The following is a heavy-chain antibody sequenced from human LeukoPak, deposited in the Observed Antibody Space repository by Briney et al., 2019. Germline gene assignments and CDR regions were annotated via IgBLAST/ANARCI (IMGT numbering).Heavy chain of an antibody. CDR2: ISGSGGST. D-gene: IGHD3-10*01. CDR1: GFTFSSYA. J-gene: IGHJ4*02. V-gene: IGHV3-23*01. CDR3: AKDLRITMVRGVIVSDYFDY. Sequence: GGSLRLSCAASGFTFSSYAMSWVRQAPGKGLEWVSAISGSGGSTYYADSVKGRFTISRDNSKNTLYLQMNSLRAEDTAVYYCAKDLRITMVRGVIVSDYFDYWGQGTLVTVSS.